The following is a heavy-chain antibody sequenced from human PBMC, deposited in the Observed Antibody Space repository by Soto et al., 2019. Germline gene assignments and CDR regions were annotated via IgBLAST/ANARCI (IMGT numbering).Heavy chain of an antibody. J-gene: IGHJ5*02. CDR1: VGSISTYY. D-gene: IGHD1-7*01. V-gene: IGHV4-59*01. CDR3: ARGGGTRNWFDP. Sequence: SETLCITCTFSVGSISTYYWIWIRQAPGKGLEWIGYILYSGSTNYNPSLNSRVTMSLDTSKNQFSLKLSSVTTADMAVYYCARGGGTRNWFDPWRQGSLVTVSS. CDR2: ILYSGST.